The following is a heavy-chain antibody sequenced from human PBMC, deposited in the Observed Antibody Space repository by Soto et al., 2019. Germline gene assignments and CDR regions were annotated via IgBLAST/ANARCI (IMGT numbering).Heavy chain of an antibody. CDR2: MNPGSGDT. V-gene: IGHV1-8*01. D-gene: IGHD3-10*02. J-gene: IGHJ5*02. CDR1: GYTFTNND. CDR3: ATMETFCSFSCFDP. Sequence: ASVKVSCKASGYTFTNNDVSWVRQATGQGLEWMGWMNPGSGDTGYAQKFQGRVTMTRDISIATAYMELTSLTSEDTAIYYCATMETFCSFSCFDPCGQGTLVAASS.